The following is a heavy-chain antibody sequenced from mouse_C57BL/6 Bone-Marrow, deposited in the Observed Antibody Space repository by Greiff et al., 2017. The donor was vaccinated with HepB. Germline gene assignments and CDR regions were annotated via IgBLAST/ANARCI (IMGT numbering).Heavy chain of an antibody. CDR2: IWSGGST. Sequence: QVQLKQSGPGLVQPSQCLSITCTVSGFSLTSYGVHWVRQSPGKGLEWLGVIWSGGSTDYNAAFISRLSISKDNSKSQVFFKMNSLQANDTAIYYCTRGPSSNPHWYFDVWGTGTTVTVSS. J-gene: IGHJ1*03. V-gene: IGHV2-2*02. CDR1: GFSLTSYG. D-gene: IGHD2-5*01. CDR3: TRGPSSNPHWYFDV.